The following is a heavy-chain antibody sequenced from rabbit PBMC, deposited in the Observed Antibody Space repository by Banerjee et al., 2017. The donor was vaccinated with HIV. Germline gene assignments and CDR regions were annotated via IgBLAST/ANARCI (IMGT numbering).Heavy chain of an antibody. Sequence: QEQLVESGGDLVKPEGSLTLTCTASGFDLSSYYYMCWVRQAPGKGLEWIACIYGGSSGRTYYASWAKGRFTISKTSSTTVTLQMTSLTAADTATYFCARGDAGYFGYGDGTGLDLWGPGTLVTVS. CDR2: IYGGSSGRT. J-gene: IGHJ3*01. CDR1: GFDLSSYYY. D-gene: IGHD6-1*01. V-gene: IGHV1S45*01. CDR3: ARGDAGYFGYGDGTGLDL.